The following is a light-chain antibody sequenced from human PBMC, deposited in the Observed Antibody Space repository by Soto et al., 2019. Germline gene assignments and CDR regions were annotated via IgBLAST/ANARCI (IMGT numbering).Light chain of an antibody. CDR3: QKYGSSPWT. Sequence: EIVLTQSPGTLSLSPGESATLSCRDSQSVSNNYLAWYQQKPGQAPRLLIYGASNRATGIPDRLSGSGSGTDFNLTISRLEPEDFAVYYCQKYGSSPWTCGQGTKVDIK. V-gene: IGKV3-20*01. J-gene: IGKJ1*01. CDR1: QSVSNNY. CDR2: GAS.